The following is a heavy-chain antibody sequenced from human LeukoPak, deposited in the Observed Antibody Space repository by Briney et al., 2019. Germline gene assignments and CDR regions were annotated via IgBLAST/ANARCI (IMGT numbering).Heavy chain of an antibody. D-gene: IGHD3-9*01. V-gene: IGHV1-69*13. CDR3: ARPILRYFDWPKGMSYYYYGMDV. CDR1: GGTFSSYA. Sequence: SVKVSCKASGGTFSSYAISWVRQAPGQGLEWMGGIIPIFGTAKYEQKLQGRVTITADESTSTAYMEMSSLRSVDTAVYYCARPILRYFDWPKGMSYYYYGMDVWGKGTTVTVSS. J-gene: IGHJ6*04. CDR2: IIPIFGTA.